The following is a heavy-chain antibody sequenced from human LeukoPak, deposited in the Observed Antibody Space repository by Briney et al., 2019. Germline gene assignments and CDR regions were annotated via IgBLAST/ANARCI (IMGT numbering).Heavy chain of an antibody. CDR1: GGSISSGGYS. CDR2: INHSGST. CDR3: ARGRSGWYVSP. V-gene: IGHV4-30-2*01. Sequence: SETLSLTCAASGGSISSGGYSWSWIRQPPGKGLEWIGEINHSGSTNYNPSLKSRVTISVDTSKNQFSLKLSSVTAADTAVYYCARGRSGWYVSPWGQGTLVTVSS. J-gene: IGHJ5*02. D-gene: IGHD6-19*01.